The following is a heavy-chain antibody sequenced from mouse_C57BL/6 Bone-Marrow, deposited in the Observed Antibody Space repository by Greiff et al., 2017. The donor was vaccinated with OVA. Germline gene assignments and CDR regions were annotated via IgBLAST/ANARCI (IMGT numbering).Heavy chain of an antibody. CDR2: IDPNSGGT. CDR1: GFTFTSYW. Sequence: VQLQQPGAELVKPGASVKLSCKASGFTFTSYWMHWVKQRPGRGLEWIGRIDPNSGGTKYNEKFKSKATLTVDKPSSTAYMQLSSLTSEDSAVYYCAREGAYYYGSSPYAMDYWGQGTSVTVSS. D-gene: IGHD1-1*01. V-gene: IGHV1-72*01. J-gene: IGHJ4*01. CDR3: AREGAYYYGSSPYAMDY.